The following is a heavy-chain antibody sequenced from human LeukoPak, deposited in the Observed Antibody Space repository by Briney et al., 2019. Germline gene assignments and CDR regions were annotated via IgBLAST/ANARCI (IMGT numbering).Heavy chain of an antibody. Sequence: PGGSLRLSCAASGFTFSSNAMCWVRQAPEKGLEWVSLISGTGGTTYYADSVKGRLTISRDNSKNTLYLQMNSLRVEDTAVYYCAKDAHSGSYFDYWGQGILVTVSS. CDR2: ISGTGGTT. D-gene: IGHD1-26*01. CDR1: GFTFSSNA. CDR3: AKDAHSGSYFDY. J-gene: IGHJ4*01. V-gene: IGHV3-23*01.